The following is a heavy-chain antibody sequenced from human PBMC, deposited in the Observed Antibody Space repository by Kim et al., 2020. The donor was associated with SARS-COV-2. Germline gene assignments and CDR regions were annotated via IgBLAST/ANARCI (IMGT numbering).Heavy chain of an antibody. CDR3: AKESGSGSYYAWTYYYYGMDV. V-gene: IGHV3-30*18. J-gene: IGHJ6*04. Sequence: GGSLRLSCAASGFTFSSYGMHWVRQAPGKGLEWVSVISYDGSSKYYADSVKGRFTISIDNSKNTLYLQMNSLRAEDTAVYYCAKESGSGSYYAWTYYYYGMDVWGKGTTVPVS. D-gene: IGHD3-10*01. CDR1: GFTFSSYG. CDR2: ISYDGSSK.